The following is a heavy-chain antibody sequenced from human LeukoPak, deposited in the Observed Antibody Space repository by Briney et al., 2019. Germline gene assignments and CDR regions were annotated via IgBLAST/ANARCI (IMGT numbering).Heavy chain of an antibody. CDR1: GYTFTGYY. J-gene: IGHJ3*02. CDR2: INPNSGGT. D-gene: IGHD3-9*01. Sequence: ASVKVSCKASGYTFTGYYMHWVRQAPGQGLEWMGWINPNSGGTNYAQKFQGWVTMTRDTSISTAYMELSRLRSDDTAVYYCARGGYYDILTGYETADVFDIWGQGTMVTVSP. V-gene: IGHV1-2*04. CDR3: ARGGYYDILTGYETADVFDI.